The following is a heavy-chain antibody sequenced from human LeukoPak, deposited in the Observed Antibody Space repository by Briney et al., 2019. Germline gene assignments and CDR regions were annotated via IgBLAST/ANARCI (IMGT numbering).Heavy chain of an antibody. CDR3: AKDIWGEMVIAAAGTIVGATDFDY. CDR1: GFTFSTYG. D-gene: IGHD6-13*01. V-gene: IGHV3-30*02. CDR2: MRYDGSNK. J-gene: IGHJ4*02. Sequence: GGSLRLSCAASGFTFSTYGMHWVRQAPGKGLEWVAFMRYDGSNKYYADSAKGRFTISRDNSKNTLYLQMNSLRAEDTAVYYCAKDIWGEMVIAAAGTIVGATDFDYWGQGTLVTVSS.